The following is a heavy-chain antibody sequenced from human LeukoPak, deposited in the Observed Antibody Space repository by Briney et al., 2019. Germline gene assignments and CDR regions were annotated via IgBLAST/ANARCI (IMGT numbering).Heavy chain of an antibody. CDR1: GFTFSSYW. CDR2: IKQEGSEK. CDR3: ARDATTYDFWSGYYSSYFDY. V-gene: IGHV3-7*01. D-gene: IGHD3-3*01. J-gene: IGHJ4*02. Sequence: GGSLRLSCAASGFTFSSYWMSWVRQAPGKGLEWVANIKQEGSEKYYVDSVKGRFTISRDNAKNSLYLQMNSLRAEDTAVYYCARDATTYDFWSGYYSSYFDYWGQGTLVTVSS.